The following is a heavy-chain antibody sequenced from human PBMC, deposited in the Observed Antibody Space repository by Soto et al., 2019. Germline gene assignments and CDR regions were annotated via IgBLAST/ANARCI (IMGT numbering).Heavy chain of an antibody. CDR3: AKQRAGYGSGSDTFYFDF. CDR2: LSGSGGTT. CDR1: GFTFSTYA. D-gene: IGHD3-10*01. J-gene: IGHJ4*02. Sequence: GGSLRLSCSTSGFTFSTYAMNWVRQAPGKGLEWVSALSGSGGTTYYADSVRGRFTISRDNSKNTLFLQMSSLRAEDTALYYCAKQRAGYGSGSDTFYFDFWGQGTLVTVSS. V-gene: IGHV3-23*01.